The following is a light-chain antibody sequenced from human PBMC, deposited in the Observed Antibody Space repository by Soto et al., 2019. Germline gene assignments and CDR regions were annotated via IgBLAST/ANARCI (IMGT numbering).Light chain of an antibody. V-gene: IGLV2-23*02. CDR1: SSDVGLYNL. J-gene: IGLJ3*02. Sequence: QAVVTQPASVSGSPGQSITISCTGTSSDVGLYNLVSWYQQLPGKAPKLIIYEVNERPSGISDRFSGSKSGNTASLTISGLQDEDGADYYCCSYVGSSILMFGGGTKLTVL. CDR2: EVN. CDR3: CSYVGSSILM.